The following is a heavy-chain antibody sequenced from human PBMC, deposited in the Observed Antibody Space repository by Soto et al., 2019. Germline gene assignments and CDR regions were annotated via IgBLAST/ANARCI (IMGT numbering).Heavy chain of an antibody. Sequence: LETLSLTCTVSGVSIHNSHSFWAWIRQPPGKGLQFIASVYHNGGAHYNSSLKSRVTISVDTANNQVSLRMRSLTAADTAFYYCGRVVEGATRHTDPDSWGQGILVTVSS. CDR3: GRVVEGATRHTDPDS. D-gene: IGHD2-21*01. V-gene: IGHV4-39*01. CDR1: GVSIHNSHSF. CDR2: VYHNGGA. J-gene: IGHJ5*01.